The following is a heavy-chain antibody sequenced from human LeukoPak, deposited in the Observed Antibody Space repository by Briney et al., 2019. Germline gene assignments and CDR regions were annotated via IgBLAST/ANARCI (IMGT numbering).Heavy chain of an antibody. CDR3: ARGEAAAGTDWFDP. D-gene: IGHD6-13*01. CDR1: GFTFSSYS. Sequence: GGCLRLSCAASGFTFSSYSMNWVRQAPGKGLEWVSSISSSSSYIYYADSVKGRFTIPRDNAKNSLYLQMNSLRTEDTAVYYCARGEAAAGTDWFDPWGQGTLVTVSS. J-gene: IGHJ5*02. V-gene: IGHV3-21*01. CDR2: ISSSSSYI.